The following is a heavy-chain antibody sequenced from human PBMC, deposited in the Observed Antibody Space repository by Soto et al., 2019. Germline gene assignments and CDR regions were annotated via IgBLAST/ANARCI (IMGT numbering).Heavy chain of an antibody. CDR3: ARMSRGYSYGPDY. CDR2: IYYSGST. D-gene: IGHD5-18*01. V-gene: IGHV4-30-4*01. Sequence: PSETLSLICTVSGGSISSGDYYWSWIRQPPGKGLEWIGCIYYSGSTYYNPSLKSRVTISVDTSKNQFSLKLSSVTAADTAVYYCARMSRGYSYGPDYWGQGTLVTVSS. CDR1: GGSISSGDYY. J-gene: IGHJ4*02.